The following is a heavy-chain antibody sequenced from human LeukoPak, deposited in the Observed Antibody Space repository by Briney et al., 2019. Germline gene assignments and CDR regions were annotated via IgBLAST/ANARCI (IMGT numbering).Heavy chain of an antibody. J-gene: IGHJ4*02. CDR1: GFTFSSYA. Sequence: PGGSLRLSCAASGFTFSSYAMSWVRQAPGKGLEWVSAISGSGGSTYYADSVKGRFTISRDNSKNTLHLQMNSLRAEDTAVYYCAKDLYYYDSSGLFDYWGQGTLVTVSS. V-gene: IGHV3-23*01. CDR2: ISGSGGST. D-gene: IGHD3-22*01. CDR3: AKDLYYYDSSGLFDY.